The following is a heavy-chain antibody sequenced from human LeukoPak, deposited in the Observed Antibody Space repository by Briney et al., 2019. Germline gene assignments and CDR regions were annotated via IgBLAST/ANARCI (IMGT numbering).Heavy chain of an antibody. D-gene: IGHD6-6*01. V-gene: IGHV1-2*02. Sequence: EASVKVSCKASGYTFTGYYMHWVRQAPGQGLEWMGWINPNSGGTNYAQKFQGGVTMTRDTSISTAYMELSRLRSDDTAVYYCASPGSSSSRDYYYYMDVWGKGTTVTVSS. CDR3: ASPGSSSSRDYYYYMDV. CDR1: GYTFTGYY. CDR2: INPNSGGT. J-gene: IGHJ6*03.